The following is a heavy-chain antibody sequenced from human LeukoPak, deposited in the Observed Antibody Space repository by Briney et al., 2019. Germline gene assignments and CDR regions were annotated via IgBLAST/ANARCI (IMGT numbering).Heavy chain of an antibody. CDR2: ISSSGSTT. D-gene: IGHD6-19*01. CDR1: GFTFSSYE. Sequence: GGSLRLSCAASGFTFSSYEMNWVRQAPGKGLEWVSYISSSGSTTYYADSVKGRFTISRDNAKNSLYLQMNSLRAEDTAVYYCARGKASGWYPWGQGTLVTVSS. J-gene: IGHJ4*02. V-gene: IGHV3-48*03. CDR3: ARGKASGWYP.